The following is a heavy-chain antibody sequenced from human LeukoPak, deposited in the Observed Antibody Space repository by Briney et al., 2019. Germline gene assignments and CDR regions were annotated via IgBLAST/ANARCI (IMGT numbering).Heavy chain of an antibody. CDR2: IYYSGST. Sequence: SETLSLTCTVSGGSISSYYWSWIRQPPGKGLEWIGYIYYSGSTSYNPSLKSRVTISVDTSKNQFSLKLSSVTAADTAVYYCAGGYSGSYGRFDYWGQGTLVTVSS. V-gene: IGHV4-59*01. D-gene: IGHD1-26*01. CDR3: AGGYSGSYGRFDY. J-gene: IGHJ4*02. CDR1: GGSISSYY.